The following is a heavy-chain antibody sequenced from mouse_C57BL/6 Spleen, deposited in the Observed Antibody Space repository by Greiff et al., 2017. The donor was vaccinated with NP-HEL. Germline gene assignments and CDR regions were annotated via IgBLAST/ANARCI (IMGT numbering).Heavy chain of an antibody. CDR2: IYPGDGDT. J-gene: IGHJ3*01. V-gene: IGHV1-80*01. Sequence: QVQLKESGAELVKPGASVKISCKASGYAFSSYWMNWVKQRPGKGLEWIGQIYPGDGDTNYNGKFKGKATLTADKSSSTAYMQLSSLTSEDSAVYFCARVLYGSSYGGFAYWGQGTLVTVSA. CDR1: GYAFSSYW. CDR3: ARVLYGSSYGGFAY. D-gene: IGHD1-1*01.